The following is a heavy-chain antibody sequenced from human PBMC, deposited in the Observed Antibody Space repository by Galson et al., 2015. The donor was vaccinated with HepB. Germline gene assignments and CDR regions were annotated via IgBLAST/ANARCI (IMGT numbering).Heavy chain of an antibody. D-gene: IGHD3-3*01. Sequence: SVKVYPEALQETFTGYVVNWVRQAPGQGLEWMGWMNTNTGKPTYAPGFAGRFVFSLDTSVTTAYLQISSLETDDTAVYYCARSPLRFLDWLPYYDYYYMDVWGEGTTVTVSS. CDR1: QETFTGYV. CDR3: ARSPLRFLDWLPYYDYYYMDV. V-gene: IGHV7-4-1*02. CDR2: MNTNTGKP. J-gene: IGHJ6*03.